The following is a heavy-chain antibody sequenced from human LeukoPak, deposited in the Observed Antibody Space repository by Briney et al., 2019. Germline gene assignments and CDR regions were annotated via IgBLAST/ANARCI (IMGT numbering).Heavy chain of an antibody. Sequence: PSETLSLTCTVSGGSISSSSYYWGWIRQPPGKGLEWIGSIYYSGSTYYNPSLKSRVTISVDTSKNQFSLKLSSVTAADTAVYYCARDLVLSIAAAADVWGKGTTVTVSS. J-gene: IGHJ6*04. V-gene: IGHV4-39*07. CDR1: GGSISSSSYY. CDR2: IYYSGST. D-gene: IGHD6-13*01. CDR3: ARDLVLSIAAAADV.